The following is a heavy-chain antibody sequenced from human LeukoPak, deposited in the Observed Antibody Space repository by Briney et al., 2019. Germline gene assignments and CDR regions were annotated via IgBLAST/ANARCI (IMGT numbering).Heavy chain of an antibody. CDR3: ATGMCSCGICSPFDY. CDR1: GFPFSSYS. J-gene: IGHJ4*02. Sequence: GGPLRLSCGASGFPFSSYSMNWVRQAPGRGLEWVSSISNSSSYIYYADSEKCRFTISRDNDKNSLYLQMHSLRAEDTAVYYCATGMCSCGICSPFDYWGQGTLVTVSS. D-gene: IGHD2-15*01. CDR2: ISNSSSYI. V-gene: IGHV3-21*01.